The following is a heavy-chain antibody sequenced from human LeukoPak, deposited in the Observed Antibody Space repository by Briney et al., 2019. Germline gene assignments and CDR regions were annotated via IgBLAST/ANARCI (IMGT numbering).Heavy chain of an antibody. CDR2: IIPIFGTA. J-gene: IGHJ4*02. D-gene: IGHD2-15*01. Sequence: SVKVSCKASGGTFSSYAISWVRQAPGQGLEWMGRIIPIFGTANYAQKFQGRVTITTDESTSTAYMELSSLRSEDTAVYYCAGGSRFYLNHFDYWGQGTLVTVSS. CDR1: GGTFSSYA. V-gene: IGHV1-69*05. CDR3: AGGSRFYLNHFDY.